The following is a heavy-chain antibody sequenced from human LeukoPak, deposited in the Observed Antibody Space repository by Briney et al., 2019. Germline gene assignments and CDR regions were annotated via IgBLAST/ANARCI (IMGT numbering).Heavy chain of an antibody. D-gene: IGHD4-11*01. CDR1: GFTFSSYW. Sequence: GGSLRLSCAASGFTFSSYWMHWVRQAPGKGLVWVSRINSDGSDTSYADSVKGRFTISRDNVKNTLYLQMNSLRAEDTSVYYCARVPTVTGGFDYWGQGTLVTVSS. CDR2: INSDGSDT. V-gene: IGHV3-74*01. J-gene: IGHJ4*02. CDR3: ARVPTVTGGFDY.